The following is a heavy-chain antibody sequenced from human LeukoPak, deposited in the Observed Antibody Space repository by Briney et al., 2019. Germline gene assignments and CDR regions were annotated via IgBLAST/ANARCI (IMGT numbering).Heavy chain of an antibody. Sequence: PSETLSLTCTVSGGSISSGGYYWSWIRQPAGKGLEWIGRMYTSGSTNYNPSLKSRVTMSVDTSKNQFSMKLSSVTAADTAVYYCARYAGAHALDIWGQGTMVTVSS. CDR3: ARYAGAHALDI. CDR2: MYTSGST. CDR1: GGSISSGGYY. J-gene: IGHJ3*02. V-gene: IGHV4-61*02.